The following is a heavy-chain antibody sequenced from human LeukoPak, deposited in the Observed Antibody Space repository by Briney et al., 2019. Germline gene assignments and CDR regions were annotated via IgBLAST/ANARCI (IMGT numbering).Heavy chain of an antibody. Sequence: SETLSLTCTVSGYSISSGYYWGWIRQPPGKGLEWIGSIYHSGSTYYNPSLKSRVTISVDTSKNQFSLKLSSVTAADTAMYYCARVSDSSSWNFYYYIDVWGKGTTVTISS. CDR2: IYHSGST. CDR1: GYSISSGYY. J-gene: IGHJ6*03. D-gene: IGHD6-13*01. CDR3: ARVSDSSSWNFYYYIDV. V-gene: IGHV4-38-2*02.